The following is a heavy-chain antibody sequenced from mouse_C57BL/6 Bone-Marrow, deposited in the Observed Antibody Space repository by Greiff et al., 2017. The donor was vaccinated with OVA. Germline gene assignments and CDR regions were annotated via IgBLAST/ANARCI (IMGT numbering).Heavy chain of an antibody. CDR1: GYTFTDYY. D-gene: IGHD2-14*01. CDR2: INPYNGGT. CDR3: ARGYPGAMDY. Sequence: EVKLVESGPVLVKPGASVKMSCKASGYTFTDYYMNWVKQSHGKSLEWIGVINPYNGGTSYNQKFKGKATLTVDKSSSTAYMELNSLTSEDSAVYYCARGYPGAMDYWGQGTSVTVSS. J-gene: IGHJ4*01. V-gene: IGHV1-19*01.